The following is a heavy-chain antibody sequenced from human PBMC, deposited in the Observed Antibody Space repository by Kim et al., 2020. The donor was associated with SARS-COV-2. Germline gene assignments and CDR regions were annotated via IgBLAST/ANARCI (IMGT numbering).Heavy chain of an antibody. CDR3: ARKDEGVWE. CDR1: GYTFTELS. V-gene: IGHV1-24*01. D-gene: IGHD1-26*01. CDR2: FDAEDGET. Sequence: ASVKVSCKVSGYTFTELSMHWVRQAPGKGLEWMGGFDAEDGETIYAQKFQDRVTMTEDTSTDTAYMELSSLRFEDTGVYYCARKDEGVWEWGQGTLVTVSS. J-gene: IGHJ4*02.